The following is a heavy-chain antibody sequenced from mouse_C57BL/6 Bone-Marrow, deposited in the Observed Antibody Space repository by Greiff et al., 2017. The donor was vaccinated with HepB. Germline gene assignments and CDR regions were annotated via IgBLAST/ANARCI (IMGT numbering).Heavy chain of an antibody. CDR1: GYTFTSYT. Sequence: VQLQQSGAELARPGASVKMSCKASGYTFTSYTMHWVKQRPGQGLEWIGYINPSSGYTKYNQKFKDKATLTADKSSSTAYMQRSSLTSEDSAVYYCAPTVPYAMDYWGQGTSVTVSS. CDR2: INPSSGYT. CDR3: APTVPYAMDY. D-gene: IGHD1-1*01. J-gene: IGHJ4*01. V-gene: IGHV1-4*01.